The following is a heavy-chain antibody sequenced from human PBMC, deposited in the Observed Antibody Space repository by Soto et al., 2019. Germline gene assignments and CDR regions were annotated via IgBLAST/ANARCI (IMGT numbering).Heavy chain of an antibody. D-gene: IGHD1-7*01. J-gene: IGHJ5*02. Sequence: ASVKVSCKASGYTFTSYDINWVRQATGQGLEWMGWMNPNSGNTGYAQKFQGRVTMTRNTSISTAYMELSSLRSEDTAVYYCARGITGTTRKLGDWFDPWGQGTLVTVSS. CDR2: MNPNSGNT. CDR1: GYTFTSYD. V-gene: IGHV1-8*01. CDR3: ARGITGTTRKLGDWFDP.